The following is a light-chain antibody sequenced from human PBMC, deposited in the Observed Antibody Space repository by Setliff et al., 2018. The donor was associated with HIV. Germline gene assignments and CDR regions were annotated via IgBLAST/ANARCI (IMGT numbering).Light chain of an antibody. CDR2: DVS. Sequence: QSALAQPDSVSGSPGQSLTISCTGTTRNVGGGHGYVSWYQQHPGKAPKLMIYDVSKRPSGASNRFSGSKSGNTASLIISGLQAEDEADYYCSSYTSSSADVYGRGTKATVL. J-gene: IGLJ1*01. V-gene: IGLV2-14*03. CDR3: SSYTSSSADV. CDR1: TRNVGGGHGY.